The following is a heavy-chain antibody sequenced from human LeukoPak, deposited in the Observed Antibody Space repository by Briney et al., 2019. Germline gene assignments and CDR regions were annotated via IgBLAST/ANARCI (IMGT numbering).Heavy chain of an antibody. Sequence: GGSLRLSCAASELTLSSNYMSWIRQAPGKGLEWVSAISGSGGSTYYADSVKGRFTISRDNSKNTLYLQMNSLRAEDTAVYYCAKDGSSGWYDAFDIWGQGTMVTVSS. CDR3: AKDGSSGWYDAFDI. CDR1: ELTLSSNY. CDR2: ISGSGGST. V-gene: IGHV3-23*01. J-gene: IGHJ3*02. D-gene: IGHD6-19*01.